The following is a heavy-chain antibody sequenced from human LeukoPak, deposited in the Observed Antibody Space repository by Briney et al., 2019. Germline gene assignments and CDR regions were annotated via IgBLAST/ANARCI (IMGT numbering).Heavy chain of an antibody. J-gene: IGHJ4*02. D-gene: IGHD2-15*01. CDR3: AKEILGPRYFDY. CDR1: GGSISSSSYY. Sequence: PSETLSLTCTVSGGSISSSSYYWGWIRQPPGKGLEWIGSIYYSGSTYYNPSLKSRVTISVDTSQNQFSLKLSSVTAADTAVYYCAKEILGPRYFDYWGQGTLVTVSS. V-gene: IGHV4-39*01. CDR2: IYYSGST.